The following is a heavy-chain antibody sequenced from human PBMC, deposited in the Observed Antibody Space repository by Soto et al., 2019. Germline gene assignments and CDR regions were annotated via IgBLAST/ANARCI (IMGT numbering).Heavy chain of an antibody. CDR2: IRNKANSYNT. CDR3: TRFSGSYTRGLDY. Sequence: EVQLVESGGGLVQPGGSLRLSCAASGFTFSNHYMEWVRQAPGKGLEWVGRIRNKANSYNTEYAASEKGRFTITRDDSENSLYLQMSSLRTEDTAVYYCTRFSGSYTRGLDYWGQGTLVTVSS. J-gene: IGHJ4*02. V-gene: IGHV3-72*01. D-gene: IGHD1-26*01. CDR1: GFTFSNHY.